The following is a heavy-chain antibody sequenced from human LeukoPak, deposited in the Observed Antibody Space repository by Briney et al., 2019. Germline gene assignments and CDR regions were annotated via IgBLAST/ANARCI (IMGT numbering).Heavy chain of an antibody. Sequence: SETLSLTCAVYGGSFSGYYWSWIRQPPGKGLEWIGNIYHSGITYYNHFNSSLKSRVTISIDTSKNQFSLRLSSVTAADTAVYFCATLVSTRYYFDYWGQGTLVTVSS. J-gene: IGHJ4*02. CDR2: IYHSGIT. CDR1: GGSFSGYY. V-gene: IGHV4-34*01. D-gene: IGHD5/OR15-5a*01. CDR3: ATLVSTRYYFDY.